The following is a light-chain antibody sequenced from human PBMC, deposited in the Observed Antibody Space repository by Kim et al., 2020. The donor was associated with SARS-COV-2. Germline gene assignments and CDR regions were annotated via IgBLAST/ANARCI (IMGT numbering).Light chain of an antibody. CDR1: QSANSN. Sequence: EIVMTQSPATLSVSPGERATLSCRASQSANSNLAWYQQKPGQAPRLLIYGASSRATGIPARFSGSGSGTEFTLTISSLQSEDFAVYYCQHYNNWPLTFGGGTKVDIK. V-gene: IGKV3-15*01. CDR3: QHYNNWPLT. CDR2: GAS. J-gene: IGKJ4*01.